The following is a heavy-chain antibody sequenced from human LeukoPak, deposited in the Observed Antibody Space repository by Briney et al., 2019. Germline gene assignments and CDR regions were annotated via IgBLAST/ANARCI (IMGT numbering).Heavy chain of an antibody. D-gene: IGHD2-2*01. CDR2: IYYSGST. J-gene: IGHJ4*02. CDR1: GGSISSYY. Sequence: SETLSLTCTVSGGSISSYYWTWIRQPPGNGLEWIGYIYYSGSTNYNPSLKSRVTISVDTSKNQFSLKLSSVTAADTAVYYCARYCSSTSCYPRWGQGTLVTVSS. CDR3: ARYCSSTSCYPR. V-gene: IGHV4-59*08.